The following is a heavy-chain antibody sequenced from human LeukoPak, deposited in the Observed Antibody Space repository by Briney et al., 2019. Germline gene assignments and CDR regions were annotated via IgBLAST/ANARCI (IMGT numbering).Heavy chain of an antibody. J-gene: IGHJ1*01. CDR1: GFTFNSYA. Sequence: GGSLRLSCAASGFTFNSYALSWVRQAPGKGLEWVSAISGSAVTTYYADSVKGRLTISRDNSKNTLYLRMNSLRAEDTAVYFCAQEGSYCSSSSCYTGVEYFQHWGQGTLVTVSS. V-gene: IGHV3-23*01. D-gene: IGHD2-2*01. CDR3: AQEGSYCSSSSCYTGVEYFQH. CDR2: ISGSAVTT.